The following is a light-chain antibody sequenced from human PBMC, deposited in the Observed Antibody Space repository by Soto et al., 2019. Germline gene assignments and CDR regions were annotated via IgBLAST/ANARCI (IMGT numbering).Light chain of an antibody. CDR2: DSD. CDR1: SANIGSNY. Sequence: QSVLTQPPSVSAAPGQKVTISCSGSSANIGSNYVSWYQHLPGTAPKLVIYDSDRRPSEIPDRFSGSKSCTSATLDITGLQTGDDADYYCGAWDGSLSVVLFGGGTQLTVL. V-gene: IGLV1-51*01. J-gene: IGLJ2*01. CDR3: GAWDGSLSVVL.